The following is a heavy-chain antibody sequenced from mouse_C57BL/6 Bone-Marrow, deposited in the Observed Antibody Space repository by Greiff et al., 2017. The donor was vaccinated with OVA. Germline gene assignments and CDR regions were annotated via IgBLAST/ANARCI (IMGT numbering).Heavy chain of an antibody. J-gene: IGHJ3*01. Sequence: DVKLQESGGGLVQPGGSLKLSCAASGFTFSDYYMYWVRQTPEKRLEWVAYISNGGGSTYYPDTVKGRFTISRDNAKNTLYLQMSRLKSEDTAMYYCARNEYWGQGTLVTVSA. CDR2: ISNGGGST. V-gene: IGHV5-12*01. CDR1: GFTFSDYY. CDR3: ARNEY.